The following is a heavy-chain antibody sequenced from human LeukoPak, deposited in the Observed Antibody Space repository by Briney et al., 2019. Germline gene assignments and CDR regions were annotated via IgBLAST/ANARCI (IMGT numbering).Heavy chain of an antibody. D-gene: IGHD3-10*01. CDR2: ISSSSIDI. V-gene: IGHV3-21*01. Sequence: GGSLRLSCEASGFTFRSYGLNWVRQAPGKGLEWVSSISSSSIDIYYADSVKGRFTVSRDNAKNSLFLQMNSLRAEDTAVYYCARDYGGWFGIQNGVWFDTWGQGTLVTVSS. CDR3: ARDYGGWFGIQNGVWFDT. CDR1: GFTFRSYG. J-gene: IGHJ5*02.